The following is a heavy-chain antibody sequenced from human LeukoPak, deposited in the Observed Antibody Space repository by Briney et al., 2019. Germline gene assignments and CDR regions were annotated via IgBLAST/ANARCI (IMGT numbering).Heavy chain of an antibody. CDR3: ATYKNQPHTLFFDF. J-gene: IGHJ4*02. CDR2: IYSGGST. V-gene: IGHV3-53*01. CDR1: GFTVSNNY. Sequence: GGSLRLSCAASGFTVSNNYMSWVRQAPGKGLEWVSVIYSGGSTYYADSVKGRFTISRDNSKNTLYLQMNSLRSEDTAVYYCATYKNQPHTLFFDFWGQGALVTVSA. D-gene: IGHD1-14*01.